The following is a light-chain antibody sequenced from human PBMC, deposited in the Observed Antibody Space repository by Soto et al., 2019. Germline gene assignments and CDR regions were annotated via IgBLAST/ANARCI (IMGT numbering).Light chain of an antibody. V-gene: IGKV3D-15*01. J-gene: IGKJ5*01. CDR2: DAS. Sequence: EIVLTQSPASLSVSPGEGATLSCRASQSVRSKVAWYQQKPGQAPRLLIYDASTRATGTPARFSGSGSGTKFTLSISSLQSEDFAVYYCQQYNNWPITFGQGTRLEIK. CDR3: QQYNNWPIT. CDR1: QSVRSK.